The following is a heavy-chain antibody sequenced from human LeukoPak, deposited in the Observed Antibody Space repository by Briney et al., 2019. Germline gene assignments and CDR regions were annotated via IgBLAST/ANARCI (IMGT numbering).Heavy chain of an antibody. CDR1: EFTFGNFW. CDR2: ISYDGSNK. J-gene: IGHJ6*03. D-gene: IGHD5-18*01. CDR3: ARAGVYSYGYYYYYMDV. V-gene: IGHV3-30*03. Sequence: GGSLRLSCAASEFTFGNFWMTWVRQAPGKGLEWVAVISYDGSNKYYADSVKGRFTISRDNSKNTLYLQMNSLRAEDTAVYYCARAGVYSYGYYYYYMDVWGKGTTVTVSS.